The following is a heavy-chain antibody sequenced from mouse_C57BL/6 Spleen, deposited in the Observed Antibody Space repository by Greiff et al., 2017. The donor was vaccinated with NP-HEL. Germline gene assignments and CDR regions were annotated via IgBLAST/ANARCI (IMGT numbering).Heavy chain of an antibody. CDR1: GYTFTSYW. D-gene: IGHD2-5*01. CDR2: IYPSDSET. J-gene: IGHJ4*01. Sequence: VQLQQPGAELVRPGSSVKLSCKASGYTFTSYWMDWVKQRPGQGLEWIGNIYPSDSETHYNQKFKDKATLTVDKSSSTAYMQLSSLTSEDSAVYYCARGHYSNFYAMDYWGQGTSGTVSS. CDR3: ARGHYSNFYAMDY. V-gene: IGHV1-61*01.